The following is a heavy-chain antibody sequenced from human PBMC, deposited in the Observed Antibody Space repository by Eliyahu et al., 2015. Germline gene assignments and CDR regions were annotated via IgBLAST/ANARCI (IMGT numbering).Heavy chain of an antibody. CDR2: IRSKAYGGTT. V-gene: IGHV3-49*04. D-gene: IGHD3-3*01. J-gene: IGHJ6*02. CDR3: TGGVLSGYDFWSGYSNGYYYGMDV. CDR1: GFTFGDYA. Sequence: EVQLVESGGGLVQPGRSLRLSCTASGFTFGDYAMSWVRQAPGKGLEWVGFIRSKAYGGTTEYAASVKGRFTISRDDSKSIAYLQMNSLKTEDTAVYYCTGGVLSGYDFWSGYSNGYYYGMDVWGQGTTVTVSS.